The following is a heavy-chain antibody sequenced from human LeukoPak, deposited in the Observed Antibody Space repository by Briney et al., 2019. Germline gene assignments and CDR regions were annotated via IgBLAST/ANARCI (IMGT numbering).Heavy chain of an antibody. CDR1: GGTFSSYA. CDR2: IIPIFGTA. Sequence: ASVKVSCKASGGTFSSYAISWVRQAPGQGLEWMGGIIPIFGTANYAQKFQGRVTITTDESTSTAYMELSSLRSEDTAVYYCARTTMTTVRAYYFDYWGQGTLVTVSS. D-gene: IGHD4-17*01. V-gene: IGHV1-69*05. J-gene: IGHJ4*02. CDR3: ARTTMTTVRAYYFDY.